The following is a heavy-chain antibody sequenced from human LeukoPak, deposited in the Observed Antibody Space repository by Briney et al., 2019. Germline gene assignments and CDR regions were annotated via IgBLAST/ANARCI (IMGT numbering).Heavy chain of an antibody. CDR2: MNPNSGNT. CDR1: GYTFTSYD. V-gene: IGHV1-8*01. D-gene: IGHD2-2*01. CDR3: ARGSFVVVPAAENYYYYGMAV. Sequence: ASVNVSCKASGYTFTSYDINWVRQATGQGLEWMGWMNPNSGNTGYAQKFQGRVTMTRNTSMSTAYMELSSLRSEDTAVYYCARGSFVVVPAAENYYYYGMAVWGQGTTVTVSS. J-gene: IGHJ6*02.